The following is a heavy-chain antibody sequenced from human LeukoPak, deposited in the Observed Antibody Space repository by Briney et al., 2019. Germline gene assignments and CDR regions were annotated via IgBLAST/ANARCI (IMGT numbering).Heavy chain of an antibody. D-gene: IGHD1-26*01. CDR2: ISYDGSNK. CDR1: GFTFSSYD. J-gene: IGHJ4*02. V-gene: IGHV3-30*03. Sequence: GRSLRLPCAASGFTFSSYDMHWVRQAPGKGLEWVAFISYDGSNKYYVDSVKGRFTISRDNSKNTLYLQMNSLRAEDTAVYHCADSGSYSLYWGQGTLVTVSS. CDR3: ADSGSYSLY.